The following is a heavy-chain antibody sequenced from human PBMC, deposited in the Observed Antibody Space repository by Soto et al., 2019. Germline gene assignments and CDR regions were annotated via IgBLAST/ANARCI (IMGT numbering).Heavy chain of an antibody. CDR1: GFTLSSYS. CDR2: ISSSSSTI. CDR3: AREGGCYDFWSGYLRGEGYYGMDV. Sequence: PGVSLRLSCAASGFTLSSYSMNWVRQAPGKGLEWVSYISSSSSTIYYAESVKGRFTISRDNAKNSLYLQMNSLRAEDTAVYYCAREGGCYDFWSGYLRGEGYYGMDVWGQGTTVTVS. D-gene: IGHD3-3*01. V-gene: IGHV3-48*01. J-gene: IGHJ6*02.